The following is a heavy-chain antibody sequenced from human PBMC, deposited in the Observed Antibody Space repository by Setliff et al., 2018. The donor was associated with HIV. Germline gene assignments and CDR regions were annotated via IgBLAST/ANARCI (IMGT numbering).Heavy chain of an antibody. Sequence: SETLSLTCAVSGYSISSGYYWGWIRQPPGKGPEWIANILYGGNTYYNPSLKSRVTISVDTSKNHFSLKLNSVTAADTAVYFCARPTTGVGGGAAFDIWGQGTMVTVS. V-gene: IGHV4-38-2*01. D-gene: IGHD2-8*01. CDR3: ARPTTGVGGGAAFDI. J-gene: IGHJ3*02. CDR1: GYSISSGYY. CDR2: ILYGGNT.